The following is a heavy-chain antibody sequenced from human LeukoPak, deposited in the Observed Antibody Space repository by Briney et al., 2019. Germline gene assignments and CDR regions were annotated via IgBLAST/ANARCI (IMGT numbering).Heavy chain of an antibody. Sequence: ASVKVSCKASGGTFSSYAISWVRQAPGQGLEWMGRIIPILGIANYAQKFQGRVTITADKSTSTAYMELSSLRSEDTAVYYCARGAAMSEFDYWGQGTLVTVSS. J-gene: IGHJ4*02. CDR3: ARGAAMSEFDY. CDR2: IIPILGIA. D-gene: IGHD5-18*01. CDR1: GGTFSSYA. V-gene: IGHV1-69*04.